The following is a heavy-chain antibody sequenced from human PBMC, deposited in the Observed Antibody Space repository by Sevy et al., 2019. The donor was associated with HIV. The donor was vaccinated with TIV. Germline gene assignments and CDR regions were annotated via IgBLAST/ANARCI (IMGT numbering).Heavy chain of an antibody. Sequence: SETLSLTCTVSGGSISSGGYYWSWIRQHPGKGLEWIGYIYYSGSTYYNPSLKSRVTISVDTSKIQFSLKLSSVTAADTALYYCARGRDYDSSGLDYWGQGTLVTVSS. J-gene: IGHJ4*02. CDR2: IYYSGST. CDR3: ARGRDYDSSGLDY. CDR1: GGSISSGGYY. V-gene: IGHV4-31*03. D-gene: IGHD3-22*01.